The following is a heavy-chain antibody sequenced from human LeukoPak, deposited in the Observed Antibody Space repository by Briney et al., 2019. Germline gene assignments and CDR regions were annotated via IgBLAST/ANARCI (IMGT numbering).Heavy chain of an antibody. CDR3: TTGICSSTSCYDAFDI. Sequence: GGSLGLSCAASGFTFSNAWMSWVRQAPGKGLEWVGRIKSKTDGGTTDYAAPVKGRFTISRDDSKNTLYLQMNSLKTEDTAVYYCTTGICSSTSCYDAFDIWGQGTMVTVSS. CDR1: GFTFSNAW. D-gene: IGHD2-2*01. J-gene: IGHJ3*02. V-gene: IGHV3-15*01. CDR2: IKSKTDGGTT.